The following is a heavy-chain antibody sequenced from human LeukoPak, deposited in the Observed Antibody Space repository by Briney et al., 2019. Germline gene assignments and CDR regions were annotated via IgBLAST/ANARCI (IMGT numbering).Heavy chain of an antibody. CDR3: ASFWQQLGYFDY. Sequence: KVSCKTSGYSFPSYWIAWVRQMPGKGLEWMGIIYPGDSDTRYSPSFQGQVTISADKSISTAYLQWSSLKASDTAMYYCASFWQQLGYFDYWGQGTLVTVSS. V-gene: IGHV5-51*01. CDR1: GYSFPSYW. D-gene: IGHD6-13*01. CDR2: IYPGDSDT. J-gene: IGHJ4*02.